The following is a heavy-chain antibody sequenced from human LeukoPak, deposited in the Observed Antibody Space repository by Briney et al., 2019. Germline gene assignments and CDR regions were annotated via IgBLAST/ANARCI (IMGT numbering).Heavy chain of an antibody. CDR1: GGTFSSYA. Sequence: SVKVSCKASGGTFSSYAISWVRQAPGQGLEWMGGIIPIFGTANYAQKFKGRVTITADESTSTAYMELSSLRSEDTAVYYCARALNYDFAALEAFDIWGQGTMVTVSS. V-gene: IGHV1-69*13. CDR2: IIPIFGTA. D-gene: IGHD3-3*01. J-gene: IGHJ3*02. CDR3: ARALNYDFAALEAFDI.